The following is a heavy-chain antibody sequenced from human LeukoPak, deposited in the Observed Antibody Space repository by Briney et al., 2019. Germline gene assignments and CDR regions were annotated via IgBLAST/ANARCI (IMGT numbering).Heavy chain of an antibody. CDR2: MIPTFGTA. CDR1: GGTFSSYA. D-gene: IGHD2-15*01. CDR3: ASPPSHCSGGSCYPATGVTYFDY. J-gene: IGHJ4*02. Sequence: GASVKVSCKASGGTFSSYAISWVRQAPGQGLEWMGGMIPTFGTANYAQKFQGRVTITADESTSTAYMELSSLRSEDTAVYYCASPPSHCSGGSCYPATGVTYFDYCGPGTLVTVSS. V-gene: IGHV1-69*01.